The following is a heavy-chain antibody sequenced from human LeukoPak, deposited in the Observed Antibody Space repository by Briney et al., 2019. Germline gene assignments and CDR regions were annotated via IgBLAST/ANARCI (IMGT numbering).Heavy chain of an antibody. CDR3: ASQVGATTGFDY. V-gene: IGHV1-2*02. CDR2: INPNSGGT. D-gene: IGHD1-26*01. Sequence: ASVKVSCKPSGYTXSDYYMYWVRQAPGQGLEWMGWINPNSGGTNYAQKFQGRVTMTRDTSISTAYMELNRLTSDDTAVYYCASQVGATTGFDYWGQGTLVTVSS. CDR1: GYTXSDYY. J-gene: IGHJ4*02.